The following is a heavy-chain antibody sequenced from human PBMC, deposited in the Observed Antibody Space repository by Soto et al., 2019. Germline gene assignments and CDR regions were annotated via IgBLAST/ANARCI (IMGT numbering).Heavy chain of an antibody. CDR2: MYNTGST. D-gene: IGHD3-10*01. V-gene: IGHV4-59*12. CDR3: ARQGLLWFGDV. J-gene: IGHJ6*02. Sequence: SETLSLTCTVSGGSISSYYWSWIRQPPGKGLEWIGYMYNTGSTVYNPSFKSRVTISVDKSISTAYLQWSSLKASDTAMYYCARQGLLWFGDVWGQGTTVTVSS. CDR1: GGSISSYY.